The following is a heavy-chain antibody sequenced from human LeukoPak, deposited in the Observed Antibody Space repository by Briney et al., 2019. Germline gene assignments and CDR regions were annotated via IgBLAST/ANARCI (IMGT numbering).Heavy chain of an antibody. CDR2: IYYSGTT. CDR3: ARVRGYSLDAFDI. D-gene: IGHD2-15*01. CDR1: GGSISSYY. Sequence: PSETLSLTCTVSGGSISSYYWSWIRQPPGKGLEWIGYIYYSGTTNYNPSLKSRVTISVDTSKNQFSLKLSSVTAADTAVYYCARVRGYSLDAFDIWGQGTMVTVSS. J-gene: IGHJ3*02. V-gene: IGHV4-59*08.